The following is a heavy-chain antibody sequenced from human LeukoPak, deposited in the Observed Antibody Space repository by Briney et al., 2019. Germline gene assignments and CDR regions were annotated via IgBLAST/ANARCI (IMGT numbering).Heavy chain of an antibody. Sequence: GRSLRLSCAASGFTLTYYAMHWVRQAPGKGLERVAVTSYDENKKYYAHSVKGRLTISRDSSKNTLYLQMSSLRAEDTAVYYCARSSYDYGGIEGPFDYWGQGTLVTVSS. CDR3: ARSSYDYGGIEGPFDY. CDR2: TSYDENKK. J-gene: IGHJ4*02. CDR1: GFTLTYYA. D-gene: IGHD4-23*01. V-gene: IGHV3-30*15.